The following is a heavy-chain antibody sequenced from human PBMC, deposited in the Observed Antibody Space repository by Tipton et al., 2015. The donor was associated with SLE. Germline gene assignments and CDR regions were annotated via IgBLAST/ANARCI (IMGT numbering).Heavy chain of an antibody. V-gene: IGHV4-59*08. D-gene: IGHD2-21*01. CDR2: IYYSGST. Sequence: LRLSCTVSGGSISSYYWSWIRQPPGKGLEWIGYIYYSGSTNYNPSLKSRVTISVDTSKNQFSLKLSSVTAADTAVYYCARASIEAQFPDYWGQGTLVTVSS. CDR3: ARASIEAQFPDY. J-gene: IGHJ4*02. CDR1: GGSISSYY.